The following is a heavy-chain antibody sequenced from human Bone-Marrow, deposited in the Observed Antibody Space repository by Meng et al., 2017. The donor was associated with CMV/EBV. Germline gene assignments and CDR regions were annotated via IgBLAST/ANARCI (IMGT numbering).Heavy chain of an antibody. CDR3: AANLYDVNSLRALDF. CDR2: INPNSGGT. Sequence: ASVKVSCKASGYTFTAYYMHWVRQAPGQGLEWMGWINPNSGGTNYAQKFQGRVTLTRDTSIYTAFMDLSRLRFDDTAIYYCAANLYDVNSLRALDFWGQGALVTVSS. V-gene: IGHV1-2*02. J-gene: IGHJ4*02. CDR1: GYTFTAYY. D-gene: IGHD3-16*01.